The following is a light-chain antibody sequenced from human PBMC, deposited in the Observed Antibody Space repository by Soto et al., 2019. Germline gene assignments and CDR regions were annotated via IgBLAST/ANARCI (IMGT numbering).Light chain of an antibody. Sequence: DIQMTQSPSTLSASVGDRVTISCRASQSISSWLAWYQQKPGKAPKLLIYKASNLESGVPSRFSGSGSGTEFTLTLSSLHVDDFATYYCQQYSSFPWTFGQGTRVDIK. V-gene: IGKV1-5*03. CDR3: QQYSSFPWT. J-gene: IGKJ1*01. CDR2: KAS. CDR1: QSISSW.